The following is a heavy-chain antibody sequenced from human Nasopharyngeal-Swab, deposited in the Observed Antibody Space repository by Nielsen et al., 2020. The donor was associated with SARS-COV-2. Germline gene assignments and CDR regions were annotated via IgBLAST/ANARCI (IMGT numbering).Heavy chain of an antibody. J-gene: IGHJ4*02. V-gene: IGHV3-9*01. CDR1: GFTFDDYA. CDR3: ARDRASYDSSGYYRLPG. CDR2: ISWNSGSI. D-gene: IGHD3-22*01. Sequence: SLKISCAASGFTFDDYAMHWVRQAPGKGLEWVSGISWNSGSIGYADSVKGRFTISRDNAKNSLYLQMNSLRAEDTAVYYCARDRASYDSSGYYRLPGWGQGTLVTVSS.